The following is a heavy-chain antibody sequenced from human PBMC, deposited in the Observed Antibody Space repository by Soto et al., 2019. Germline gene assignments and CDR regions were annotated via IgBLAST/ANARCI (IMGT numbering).Heavy chain of an antibody. V-gene: IGHV1-69*04. D-gene: IGHD4-4*01. CDR1: GCTFSTYT. CDR3: AGDPDSHYNDSHASSYP. CDR2: IIPIIGII. J-gene: IGHJ5*02. Sequence: GASVKVSCKASGCTFSTYTITWVRQAPGQGLEWMGRIIPIIGIINYAQKFQGRVTISADKFTGTAYMELTGLRSDDAAVYYCAGDPDSHYNDSHASSYPWGQGTLVTVSS.